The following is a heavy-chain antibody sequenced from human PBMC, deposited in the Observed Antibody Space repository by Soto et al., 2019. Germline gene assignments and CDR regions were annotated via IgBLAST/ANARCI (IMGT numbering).Heavy chain of an antibody. V-gene: IGHV3-23*01. CDR3: AKRTRDGYNSPIDY. Sequence: EVQLLEFGGGLVQPGESLRLSCAASGFSFSSYAMNWVRQTPGKGPEWVACVSGNGRSTYYADSVKRRFNIYRDNSKNTLYLEMNSLRADDTSVYYCAKRTRDGYNSPIDYWCQLTLVTISS. CDR1: GFSFSSYA. CDR2: VSGNGRST. D-gene: IGHD5-18*01. J-gene: IGHJ4*02.